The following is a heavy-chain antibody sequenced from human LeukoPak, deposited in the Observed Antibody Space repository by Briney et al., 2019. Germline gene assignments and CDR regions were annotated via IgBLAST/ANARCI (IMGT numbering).Heavy chain of an antibody. CDR1: GFTVSSNY. V-gene: IGHV3-66*01. CDR3: ANYDILTGFDY. D-gene: IGHD3-9*01. Sequence: LPGGSLRLSCAASGFTVSSNYMSWVRQAPGKGLEWVSVIYSGGSTYYADSVKGRFTISRDNSKNTLYLQMNSLRAEDTAVYYCANYDILTGFDYWGQGTLVTVSS. CDR2: IYSGGST. J-gene: IGHJ4*02.